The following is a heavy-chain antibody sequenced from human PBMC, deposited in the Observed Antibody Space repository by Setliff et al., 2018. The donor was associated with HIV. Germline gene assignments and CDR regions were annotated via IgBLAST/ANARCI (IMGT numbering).Heavy chain of an antibody. Sequence: SETLSLTCCQESLRDPPAAWNWIRQSPSRGLEWLGRTYYNSRWNYDYAASVESRITITSDTSKNQLSLHLTSVTPEDTAVYYCARVFRNLPDYWGQGTLVTVSS. CDR3: ARVFRNLPDY. V-gene: IGHV6-1*01. D-gene: IGHD1-1*01. CDR1: QESLRDPPAA. CDR2: TYYNSRWNY. J-gene: IGHJ4*02.